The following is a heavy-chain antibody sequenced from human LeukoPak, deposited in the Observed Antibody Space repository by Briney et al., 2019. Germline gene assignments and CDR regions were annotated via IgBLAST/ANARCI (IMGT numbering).Heavy chain of an antibody. Sequence: SETLSLTCTVSGGSISSYYWSWIRQPAGKGLEWIGRIYTSGSTNYNPSLKSRVTISVDTSKNQFSLKLSSVTAADTAAYYCARAVGYCSSTSCYKAHYYYYGMDVWGQGTTVTVSS. CDR2: IYTSGST. CDR1: GGSISSYY. J-gene: IGHJ6*02. V-gene: IGHV4-4*07. D-gene: IGHD2-2*02. CDR3: ARAVGYCSSTSCYKAHYYYYGMDV.